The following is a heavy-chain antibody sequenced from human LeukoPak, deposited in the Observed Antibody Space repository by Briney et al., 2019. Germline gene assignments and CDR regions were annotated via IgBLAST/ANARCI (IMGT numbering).Heavy chain of an antibody. CDR1: GYTFTSYY. Sequence: GASVKVSCKASGYTFTSYYMHWVRQAPGQGLEWMGIINPSGGSTSYAQKFQGRVTMTRDTSTSTVYMELSSLRSEDTAVYYCARDSGSSLSVGYYYGMDVWGQGTTVTVSS. J-gene: IGHJ6*02. D-gene: IGHD2-15*01. V-gene: IGHV1-46*01. CDR3: ARDSGSSLSVGYYYGMDV. CDR2: INPSGGST.